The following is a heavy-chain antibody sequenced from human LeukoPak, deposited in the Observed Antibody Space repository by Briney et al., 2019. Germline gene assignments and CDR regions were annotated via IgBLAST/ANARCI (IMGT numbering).Heavy chain of an antibody. Sequence: KSSETLSLTCAVYGGSFSGYYWSWIRQPPGKGLEWIGEINHSGSTNYNPSLKSRVTISVDTSKNQFSLKLSSVTAADTAVYYCARTYSSSGFDYWGQGTLVTVSS. CDR3: ARTYSSSGFDY. D-gene: IGHD6-6*01. J-gene: IGHJ4*02. V-gene: IGHV4-34*01. CDR2: INHSGST. CDR1: GGSFSGYY.